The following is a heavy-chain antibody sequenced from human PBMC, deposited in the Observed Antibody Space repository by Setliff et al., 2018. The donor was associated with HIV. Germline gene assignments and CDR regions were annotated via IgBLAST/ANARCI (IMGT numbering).Heavy chain of an antibody. D-gene: IGHD3-9*01. V-gene: IGHV4-34*01. J-gene: IGHJ4*02. CDR3: ARLLEGPAYSSDFRYFDWFPDV. Sequence: SETLSLTCAVYGGSFSGYYWSWIRQPPGKGLEWIGEINHSGSTNYNPSLKSRVTISLDTSKNQFSLRLISVTAADTAVYYCARLLEGPAYSSDFRYFDWFPDVWGQVTLVTVS. CDR2: INHSGST. CDR1: GGSFSGYY.